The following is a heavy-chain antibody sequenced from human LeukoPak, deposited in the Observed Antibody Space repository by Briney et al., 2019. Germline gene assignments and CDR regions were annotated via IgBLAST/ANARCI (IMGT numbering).Heavy chain of an antibody. Sequence: SETLSLTCTVSGGSISSYYWSWIRQPPGKGLEWIGYIYYSGSTNYNPSLKSRVTISVDTSKNQFSLKLSSVTAADTAVYYCARNRGSTVITDHYYYYYMDVWGKGTTVTVSS. CDR3: ARNRGSTVITDHYYYYYMDV. V-gene: IGHV4-59*01. D-gene: IGHD4-11*01. CDR2: IYYSGST. J-gene: IGHJ6*03. CDR1: GGSISSYY.